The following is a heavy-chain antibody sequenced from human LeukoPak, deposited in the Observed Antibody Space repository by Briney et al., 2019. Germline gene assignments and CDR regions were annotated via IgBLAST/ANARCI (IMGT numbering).Heavy chain of an antibody. V-gene: IGHV3-30-3*01. CDR1: GFTFRNYV. D-gene: IGHD3-10*01. CDR2: TSSDLNVK. J-gene: IGHJ4*02. CDR3: AREGYYGSGSPPSLYFDY. Sequence: GGSLRLSCAASGFTFRNYVIHWVRQAPGKGLEWVAVTSSDLNVKLYADSVKGRFTISRDNSRSTLYLQMNSLRPEDTAIYYCAREGYYGSGSPPSLYFDYWGQGTLVSVPS.